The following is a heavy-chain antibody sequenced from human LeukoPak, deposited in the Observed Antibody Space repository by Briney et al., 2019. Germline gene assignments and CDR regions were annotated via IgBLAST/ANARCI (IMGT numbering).Heavy chain of an antibody. CDR2: IGVTGDT. CDR3: AKTNGYYSD. J-gene: IGHJ4*02. Sequence: GSLRLSRAASGFTFSKDDFHWVRQAPGKGLEWVAAIGVTGDTYYADSVKGRFTISRVNSKNTLSLQVSSLRAEDTAVYYCAKTNGYYSDWGQGTLVTVSS. D-gene: IGHD3-22*01. CDR1: GFTFSKDD. V-gene: IGHV3-23*01.